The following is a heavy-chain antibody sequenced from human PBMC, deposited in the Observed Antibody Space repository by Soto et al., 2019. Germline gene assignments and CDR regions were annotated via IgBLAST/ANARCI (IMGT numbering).Heavy chain of an antibody. CDR2: NYYSGST. CDR3: ARALYSSTWYGDFDS. Sequence: SETLSLTCTVSGASISSAEHYWSWVRQPPGKGLEWIGYNYYSGSTYYSPSLKSRVSISVDTSKNHFSLRVNSVTAAATAVYYCARALYSSTWYGDFDSWGQGTLVTVSS. CDR1: GASISSAEHY. V-gene: IGHV4-30-4*01. J-gene: IGHJ4*02. D-gene: IGHD6-13*01.